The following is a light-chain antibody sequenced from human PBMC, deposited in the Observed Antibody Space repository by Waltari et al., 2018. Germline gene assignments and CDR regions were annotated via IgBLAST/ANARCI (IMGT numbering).Light chain of an antibody. Sequence: EIVLTQSPGTLSLSPWERATLSCRASQSIGRYLVWYQQKPGQAPRLLIYGASSRAAGIPDRFSGSGSGTDFSLTISRLEPEDFAVYYCQNHERLPAVFGQGTKVEIK. CDR3: QNHERLPAV. CDR1: QSIGRY. J-gene: IGKJ1*01. V-gene: IGKV3-20*01. CDR2: GAS.